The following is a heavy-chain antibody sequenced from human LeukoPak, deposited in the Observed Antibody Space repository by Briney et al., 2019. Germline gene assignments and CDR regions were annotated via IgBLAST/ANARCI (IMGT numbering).Heavy chain of an antibody. CDR1: GGSISSSSYY. CDR2: IYYSGNT. D-gene: IGHD3-22*01. Sequence: SETLSLTCTVSGGSISSSSYYWAWIRQPPGKGLEWIGSIYYSGNTYYKSSLKSRVTIAVDTSKNQFSLKLNSVTAADTAVYYCARESYYDSSGYSHDAFNIWGQGTMVTVSS. V-gene: IGHV4-39*07. CDR3: ARESYYDSSGYSHDAFNI. J-gene: IGHJ3*02.